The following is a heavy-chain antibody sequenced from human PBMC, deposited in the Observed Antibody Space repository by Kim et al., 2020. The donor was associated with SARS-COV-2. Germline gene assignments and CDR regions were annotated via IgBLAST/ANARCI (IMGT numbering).Heavy chain of an antibody. V-gene: IGHV4-59*12. Sequence: SETLSLTCSVSGASINTFYWSWLRQAPGKGLDWIGDVFQSGRTKYNPSLKSRATITLDTTKNQVSLKLKSVTAADTAIYYCARDLVISGTALNYF. D-gene: IGHD1-26*01. CDR3: ARDLVISGTALNYF. CDR1: GASINTFY. CDR2: VFQSGRT. J-gene: IGHJ1*01.